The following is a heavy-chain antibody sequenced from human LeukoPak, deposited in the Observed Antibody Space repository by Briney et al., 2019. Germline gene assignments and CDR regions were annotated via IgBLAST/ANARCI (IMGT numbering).Heavy chain of an antibody. Sequence: SETLSLTCTVSGGSISSYYWSWIRQPPGKGLEWIGEINHSGSTNYNPSLKSRVTISVDTSKNQFSLKLSSVTAADTAVYYCARVNLDYDSSGYTLGYWGQGTLVTVSS. CDR1: GGSISSYY. CDR3: ARVNLDYDSSGYTLGY. D-gene: IGHD3-22*01. V-gene: IGHV4-34*01. J-gene: IGHJ4*02. CDR2: INHSGST.